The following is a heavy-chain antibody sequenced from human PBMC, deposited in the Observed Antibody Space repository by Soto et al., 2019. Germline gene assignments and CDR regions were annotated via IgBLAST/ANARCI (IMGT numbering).Heavy chain of an antibody. Sequence: QLQLKESGPGLVKPSETLSLTCTVSRGSISNFSYYWGWIRQSPGKGLEWIGTIYYTGSTYYNPSLKSRVTISLDTSNNQFSLKLSSVTAADTAVYYCARQGRAVAGLNWFDPWGQGTLVTVSS. D-gene: IGHD6-19*01. J-gene: IGHJ5*02. CDR3: ARQGRAVAGLNWFDP. CDR2: IYYTGST. V-gene: IGHV4-39*01. CDR1: RGSISNFSYY.